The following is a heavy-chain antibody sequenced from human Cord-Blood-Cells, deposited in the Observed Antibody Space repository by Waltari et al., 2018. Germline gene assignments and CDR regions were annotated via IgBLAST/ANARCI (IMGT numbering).Heavy chain of an antibody. CDR2: IIRRFGTA. V-gene: IGHV1-69*06. D-gene: IGHD6-13*01. CDR3: ASESDGSWSVFDY. J-gene: IGHJ4*02. CDR1: AGTFSSYA. Sequence: QVQLVQSGAAVKKPGSSVKVSCKASAGTFSSYAISWVRQAPGQGLEWKGRIIRRFGTANYAQKFRGRVTITADKSTSTLYMGLSSVGAEDMDVYYWASESDGSWSVFDYWGQGTLVTVSS.